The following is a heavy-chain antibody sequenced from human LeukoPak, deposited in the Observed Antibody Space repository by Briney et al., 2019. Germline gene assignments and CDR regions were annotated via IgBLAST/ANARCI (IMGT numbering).Heavy chain of an antibody. V-gene: IGHV3-48*02. J-gene: IGHJ4*02. CDR3: ARDWGSLYYLDY. CDR1: GFRSNEYS. CDR2: ISSGSSTI. Sequence: PGGSLRLSCAAPGFRSNEYSMTWVGQAPGKGLKWISYISSGSSTILYADSVRGRFTISRDNAKDSLYLQMNSLRDDDTAVYYCARDWGSLYYLDYWGQGTLVTVSS. D-gene: IGHD3-10*01.